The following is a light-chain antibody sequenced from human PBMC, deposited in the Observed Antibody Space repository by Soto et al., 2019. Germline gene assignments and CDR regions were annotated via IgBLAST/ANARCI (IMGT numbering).Light chain of an antibody. CDR2: DDD. CDR1: SSNIGDDY. CDR3: GTWDSSLSGGV. V-gene: IGLV1-51*01. J-gene: IGLJ3*02. Sequence: QSVLTQPPSVSSAPGQKVTISCSGSSSNIGDDYVSWYQQFPGKAPRLLIYDDDKRPSGIPDRFSGSKSGTAATLEIAGLQTGDEADYYCGTWDSSLSGGVFGGGTQLTVL.